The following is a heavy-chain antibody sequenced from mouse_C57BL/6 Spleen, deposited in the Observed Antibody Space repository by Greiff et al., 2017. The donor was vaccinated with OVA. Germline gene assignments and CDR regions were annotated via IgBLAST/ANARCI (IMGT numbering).Heavy chain of an antibody. J-gene: IGHJ2*01. V-gene: IGHV1-61*01. CDR1: GYTFTSYW. Sequence: VQLQQPGAELVRPGSSVKLSCKASGYTFTSYWMDWVKQRPGQGLEWIGNIYPSDSETHYNQKFKDKATLTVDKSSRTAYMQLSSLTSEVSGVYYWARWGRGRGGDYWGQGATLTVSS. CDR3: ARWGRGRGGDY. CDR2: IYPSDSET. D-gene: IGHD1-1*02.